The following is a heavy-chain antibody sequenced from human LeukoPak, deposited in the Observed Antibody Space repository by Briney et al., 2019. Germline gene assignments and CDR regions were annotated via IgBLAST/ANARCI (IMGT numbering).Heavy chain of an antibody. CDR1: GFDFDNYW. CDR3: SRGQGCAY. CDR2: MNQDGSEQ. J-gene: IGHJ4*02. Sequence: PGGSLRLSCAASGFDFDNYWMTWVRQAPGEGLEWVANMNQDGSEQYYVDSVKGRFTISRDNGKKSLYLQMNSLRAEDTAVYYCSRGQGCAYWGQGTLVTVSS. D-gene: IGHD2-8*01. V-gene: IGHV3-7*04.